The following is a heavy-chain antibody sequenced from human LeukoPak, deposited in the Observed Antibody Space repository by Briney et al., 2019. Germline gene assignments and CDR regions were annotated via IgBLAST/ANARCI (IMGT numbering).Heavy chain of an antibody. D-gene: IGHD3-9*01. CDR3: ARDRGGYDILTGYEY. CDR1: GFTFSSYG. CDR2: ISGSGGST. V-gene: IGHV3-23*01. J-gene: IGHJ4*02. Sequence: GGSLRLSCAASGFTFSSYGMSWVRQAPGKGLEWVSAISGSGGSTYYADSVKGRFTISRDNSKNTLYLQMNSMRAEDKAVYYCARDRGGYDILTGYEYWGQGTLVTVSS.